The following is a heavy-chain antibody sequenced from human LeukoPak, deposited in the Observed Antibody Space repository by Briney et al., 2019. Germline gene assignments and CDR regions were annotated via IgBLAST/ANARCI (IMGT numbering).Heavy chain of an antibody. CDR1: GGSISISNYY. CDR3: ARNSYYYYDSSGYYRYYYGMDV. V-gene: IGHV4-39*01. D-gene: IGHD3-22*01. Sequence: SETLSLTCTVSGGSISISNYYWGWIRQPPGKGLEWIGSIHYSGSTYYNPSLKSRVTISVDTSKNQFSLKLSSVTAADTAEYYCARNSYYYYDSSGYYRYYYGMDVWGQGTTVTVSS. J-gene: IGHJ6*02. CDR2: IHYSGST.